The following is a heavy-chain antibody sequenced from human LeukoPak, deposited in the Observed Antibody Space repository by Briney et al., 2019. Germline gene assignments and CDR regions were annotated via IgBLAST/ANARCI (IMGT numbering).Heavy chain of an antibody. CDR1: GGSISSGGYS. Sequence: SQTLSLTCAVSGGSISSGGYSWSWIRQPPGKGLEWIGYIYHSGSTYYNPSLKSRVTISVDRSKNQFSLKLSSVTAADTAVYYCARGLRKVTRDAFDIWGQGTMVTVSS. J-gene: IGHJ3*02. CDR2: IYHSGST. CDR3: ARGLRKVTRDAFDI. V-gene: IGHV4-30-2*01. D-gene: IGHD4-11*01.